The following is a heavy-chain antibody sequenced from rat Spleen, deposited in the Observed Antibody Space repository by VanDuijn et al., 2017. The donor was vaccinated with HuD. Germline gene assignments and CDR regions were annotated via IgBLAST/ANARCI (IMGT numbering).Heavy chain of an antibody. CDR3: ATAGSFTDYYFAGGFDY. J-gene: IGHJ2*01. D-gene: IGHD1-6*01. V-gene: IGHV5-27*01. Sequence: EVQLVESGGGLVQPGRSLKLSCAASGFTFSNYYMAWVRQAPTKGLEWVAYISTGGGNTYYRDSVKGRFTVSSANAKRPLYLPMDRLRSEDTATYFCATAGSFTDYYFAGGFDYWGQGVMVTVSS. CDR2: ISTGGGNT. CDR1: GFTFSNYY.